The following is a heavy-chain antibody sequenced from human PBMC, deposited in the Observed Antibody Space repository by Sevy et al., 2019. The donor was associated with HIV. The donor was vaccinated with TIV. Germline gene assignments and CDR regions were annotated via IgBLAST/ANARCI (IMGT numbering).Heavy chain of an antibody. Sequence: ASLKVSCKVSGYTLTKLSMHWVRQAAGKGLEWMGSFDPEDGERIYAQNFQGRVTMSEDTSTDTAYMDLSSLRSDDTAVYFCAATREYYYGNSGYFDYWGQGTLVTVSS. D-gene: IGHD3-22*01. CDR2: FDPEDGER. CDR3: AATREYYYGNSGYFDY. CDR1: GYTLTKLS. J-gene: IGHJ4*02. V-gene: IGHV1-24*01.